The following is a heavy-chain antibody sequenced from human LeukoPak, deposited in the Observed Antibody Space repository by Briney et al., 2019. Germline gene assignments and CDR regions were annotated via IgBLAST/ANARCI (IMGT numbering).Heavy chain of an antibody. J-gene: IGHJ4*02. CDR3: ARAGPYGSGSYYDY. CDR2: IYYSGSA. CDR1: GGSINIYY. V-gene: IGHV4-59*01. D-gene: IGHD3-10*01. Sequence: SETLSLTCIVSGGSINIYYWSWIRQPPGKGLEWIGYIYYSGSANYNPSLESRVAISVDTSKNQFSLKLSSVTAADTAVYCCARAGPYGSGSYYDYWGQGTLVTVSS.